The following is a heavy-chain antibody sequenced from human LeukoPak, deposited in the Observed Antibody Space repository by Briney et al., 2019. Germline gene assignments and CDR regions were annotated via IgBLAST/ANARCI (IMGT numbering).Heavy chain of an antibody. CDR3: ARDRGKLEYSSWAFDY. V-gene: IGHV1-69*05. D-gene: IGHD6-6*01. Sequence: ASVKVSCKASGGTFSSYAISWVRQAPGQGLEWMGGIIPIFGTANYAQKFQGRVTITTDESTSTAYMELSSLRSEDTAVYYCARDRGKLEYSSWAFDYWGQGTLVTVSS. CDR1: GGTFSSYA. J-gene: IGHJ4*02. CDR2: IIPIFGTA.